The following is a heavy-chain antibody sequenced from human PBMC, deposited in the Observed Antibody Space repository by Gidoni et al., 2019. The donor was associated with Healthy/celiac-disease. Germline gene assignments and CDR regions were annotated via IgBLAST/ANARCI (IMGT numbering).Heavy chain of an antibody. J-gene: IGHJ4*02. V-gene: IGHV3-11*01. Sequence: GRFTISRDNAKNSLYLQMNSLRAEDTAVYYCARDLLVTMVRGVGWGFGYWGQGTLVTVSS. D-gene: IGHD3-10*01. CDR3: ARDLLVTMVRGVGWGFGY.